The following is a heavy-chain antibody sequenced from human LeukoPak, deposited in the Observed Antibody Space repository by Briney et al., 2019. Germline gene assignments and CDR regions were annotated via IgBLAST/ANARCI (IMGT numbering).Heavy chain of an antibody. CDR1: GFTFTSYA. D-gene: IGHD2-21*02. J-gene: IGHJ4*02. Sequence: GGSLRLSCAASGFTFTSYAMSWVRQAPGKGLEWVSAISGSGGSTYYADSVKGRFTISRDNSKDTLYLQMNSLRAEDTAVYYCAKDWVVTATFDYWGQGTLVTVSS. CDR3: AKDWVVTATFDY. V-gene: IGHV3-23*01. CDR2: ISGSGGST.